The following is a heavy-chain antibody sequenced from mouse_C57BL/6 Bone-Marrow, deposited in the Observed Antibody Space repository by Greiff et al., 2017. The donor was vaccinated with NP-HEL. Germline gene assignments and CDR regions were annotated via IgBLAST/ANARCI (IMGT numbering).Heavy chain of an antibody. J-gene: IGHJ2*01. CDR2: IDPENGDT. CDR1: GFNITDDY. CDR3: TPVTGTWFN. Sequence: VQLQQSGAELVRPGASVKLSCTASGFNITDDYMHWVKQRPEQGLEWIGCIDPENGDTEYASKFQGKATITADTSSNTAYLQLSSLTSDDTAGDYLTPVTGTWFNWGQGTTLTVSS. V-gene: IGHV14-4*01. D-gene: IGHD4-1*01.